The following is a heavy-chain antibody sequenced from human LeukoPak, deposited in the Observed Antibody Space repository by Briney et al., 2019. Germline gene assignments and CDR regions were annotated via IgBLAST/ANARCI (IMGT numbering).Heavy chain of an antibody. D-gene: IGHD2-2*01. J-gene: IGHJ3*02. V-gene: IGHV3-7*01. CDR3: ARDSKGAFDI. CDR2: IKQDGSEK. CDR1: GFTFNNYW. Sequence: GGSLRLSCAASGFTFNNYWMSWVRQAPGKGLEWVANIKQDGSEKYYVDSVKGRFTISRDNAKNSLFLQMNSLRAEDTAVYYCARDSKGAFDIWGQGTMVTVSS.